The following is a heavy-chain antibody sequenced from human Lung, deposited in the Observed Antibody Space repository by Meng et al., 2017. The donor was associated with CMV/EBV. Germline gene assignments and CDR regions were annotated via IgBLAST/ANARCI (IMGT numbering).Heavy chain of an antibody. CDR2: INPNSGGT. CDR3: ARDRVPVAFRDSGMDV. D-gene: IGHD2-2*01. J-gene: IGHJ6*02. Sequence: ASVXVSCKPSVYTFTGYYMHWVRQAPGQGLEWMGWINPNSGGTNYAQKFQGRVTMTRDTSISTAYMELGRLRSDDTAVYYCARDRVPVAFRDSGMDVWGQGTTVTVSS. CDR1: VYTFTGYY. V-gene: IGHV1-2*02.